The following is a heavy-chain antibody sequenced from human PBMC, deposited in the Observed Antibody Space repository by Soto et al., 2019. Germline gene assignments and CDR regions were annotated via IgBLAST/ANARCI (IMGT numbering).Heavy chain of an antibody. CDR1: GGTFSSYA. D-gene: IGHD2-15*01. CDR3: ARDKVVVAATFNWFDP. V-gene: IGHV1-69*13. CDR2: IIPIFGTA. J-gene: IGHJ5*02. Sequence: SVKVACKASGGTFSSYAISWVRQAPGQGLEWMGGIIPIFGTANYAQKFQGRVTITADESTSTAYMELSSLRSEDTAVYYCARDKVVVAATFNWFDPWGQGTLVTVSS.